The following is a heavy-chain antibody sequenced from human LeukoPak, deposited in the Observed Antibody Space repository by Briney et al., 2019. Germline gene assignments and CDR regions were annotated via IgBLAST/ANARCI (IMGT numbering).Heavy chain of an antibody. D-gene: IGHD1-1*01. CDR3: ARRLGTGTTLGY. V-gene: IGHV1-2*02. J-gene: IGHJ4*02. Sequence: ASVKVSCKASGYTFTGYYIHWVRQAPGQGLEWMGWINPTSGGTNYAQNFQGTVTMTRDTSTSTAYMELSSLRSDDTAVYYCARRLGTGTTLGYWGQGTLVTVSS. CDR1: GYTFTGYY. CDR2: INPTSGGT.